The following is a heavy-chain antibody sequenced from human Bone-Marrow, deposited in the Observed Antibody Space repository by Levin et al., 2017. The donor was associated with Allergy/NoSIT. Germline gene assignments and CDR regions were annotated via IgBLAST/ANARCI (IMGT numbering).Heavy chain of an antibody. CDR2: IWYDGSNK. Sequence: LSLTCAASGFTFSSYGMHWVRQAPGKGLEWVAVIWYDGSNKYYADSVKGRFTISRDNSKNTLYLQMNSLRAEDTAVYYCAREDYPYYFDYWGQGTLVTVSS. V-gene: IGHV3-33*01. J-gene: IGHJ4*02. D-gene: IGHD4-11*01. CDR3: AREDYPYYFDY. CDR1: GFTFSSYG.